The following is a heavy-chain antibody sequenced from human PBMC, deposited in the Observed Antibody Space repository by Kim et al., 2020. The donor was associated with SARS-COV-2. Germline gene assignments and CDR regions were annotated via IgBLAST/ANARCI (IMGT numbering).Heavy chain of an antibody. J-gene: IGHJ4*01. CDR2: IIWNGGTI. V-gene: IGHV3-9*01. CDR1: GFSIGDYA. D-gene: IGHD6-6*01. Sequence: GGSLRLSCAASGFSIGDYAMHWVRQAPGKGLEWVSGIIWNGGTIAYADSVKGRFTISRDNAKNSLYLQMNSLRAEDTAVYYCAKSRSWTIGAPDEYFDY. CDR3: AKSRSWTIGAPDEYFDY.